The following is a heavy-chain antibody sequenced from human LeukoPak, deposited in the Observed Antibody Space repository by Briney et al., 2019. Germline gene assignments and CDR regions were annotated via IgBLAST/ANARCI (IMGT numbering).Heavy chain of an antibody. Sequence: GGSLRLSXAASGFTFSSYGMHWVRQAPGKGLEWEAFIRYDGSNKYYADSVKGRFTISRDNSKNTLYLQMNSLRAEDTAVYYCAKETPYSGSYFDYWGQGTLVTVSS. V-gene: IGHV3-30*02. D-gene: IGHD1-26*01. CDR2: IRYDGSNK. CDR3: AKETPYSGSYFDY. CDR1: GFTFSSYG. J-gene: IGHJ4*02.